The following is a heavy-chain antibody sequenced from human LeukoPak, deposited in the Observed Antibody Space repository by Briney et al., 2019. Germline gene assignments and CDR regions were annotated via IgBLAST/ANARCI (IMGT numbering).Heavy chain of an antibody. CDR1: VDSLNTYC. Sequence: SETLSLPCTLSVDSLNTYCWTWMRQPPGKGGGWIGYIHYSGSPKHSPSRKGRLTTSINTSKIQFSLGLTPATAADTAIYYIAIVFPHGYIDYWGQGTLVTVSS. V-gene: IGHV4-59*01. CDR2: IHYSGSP. CDR3: AIVFPHGYIDY. J-gene: IGHJ4*02.